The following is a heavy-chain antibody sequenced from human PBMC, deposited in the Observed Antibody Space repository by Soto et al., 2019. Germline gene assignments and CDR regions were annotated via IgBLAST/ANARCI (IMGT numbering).Heavy chain of an antibody. D-gene: IGHD1-7*01. V-gene: IGHV1-18*01. CDR1: GYLFTSQG. CDR2: ISTYNGNP. Sequence: QIQLVQSGAEVKKPGASVKVSCKASGYLFTSQGIRWVRQAPGQGLEWMGWISTYNGNPNYAQKLQGRVTMTTNTSTTTAFLELRSLTSADAAVYYCARGRTRALDYWGQGTPVIVSS. J-gene: IGHJ4*02. CDR3: ARGRTRALDY.